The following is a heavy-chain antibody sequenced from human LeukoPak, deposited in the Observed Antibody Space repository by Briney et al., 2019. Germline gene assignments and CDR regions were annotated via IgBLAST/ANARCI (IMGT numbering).Heavy chain of an antibody. CDR3: ARGSGYSSFDY. D-gene: IGHD6-19*01. CDR1: SGSISNYY. J-gene: IGHJ4*02. Sequence: SETLSLTCTVSSGSISNYYGSWIRQPAGKGLEWIGRMYTSGSTNYNPSLKSRVTISVDKSKNQVSLKLNSVTAADTAVYYCARGSGYSSFDYWGQGTLVTVSS. CDR2: MYTSGST. V-gene: IGHV4-4*07.